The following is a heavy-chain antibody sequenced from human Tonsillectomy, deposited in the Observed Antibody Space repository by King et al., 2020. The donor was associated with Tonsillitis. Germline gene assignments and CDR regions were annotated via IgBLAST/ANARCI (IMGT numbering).Heavy chain of an antibody. D-gene: IGHD1-26*01. V-gene: IGHV1-3*04. J-gene: IGHJ5*02. CDR3: AREGLVWELRFDP. CDR2: INTGNGNT. Sequence: QLVQSGAEVKKPGASVQISCKASGYTFTSNAMHRVRQAPGQRLEWMGWINTGNGNTKYSQKFQGRVTITRDTSASTAYMELSSLRSEDTAVYYCAREGLVWELRFDPWGQGTLVTVSS. CDR1: GYTFTSNA.